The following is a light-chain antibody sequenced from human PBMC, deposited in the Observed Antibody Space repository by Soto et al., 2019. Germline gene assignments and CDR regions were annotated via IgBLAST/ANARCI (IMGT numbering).Light chain of an antibody. Sequence: EIVFTQSASTLSLSPGERATLSCRASQSVSSYLAWYQHKPGQAPRLLIYDASNRATGIPARFSGSGSGTDFTLTISSLEPEDFAVYYCQQRSNWPTFGQGTRLEIK. CDR3: QQRSNWPT. CDR2: DAS. V-gene: IGKV3-11*01. CDR1: QSVSSY. J-gene: IGKJ5*01.